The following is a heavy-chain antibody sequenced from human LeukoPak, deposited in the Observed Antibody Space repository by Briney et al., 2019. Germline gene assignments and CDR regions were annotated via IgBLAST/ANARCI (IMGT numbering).Heavy chain of an antibody. CDR1: GGSISSYY. V-gene: IGHV4-59*08. CDR3: ARHPGTGPLSFFDY. CDR2: IYYSGST. Sequence: SETLSLTCTVSGGSISSYYWSWIRPPPGKGLEWIGYIYYSGSTNYNPSLKSRVTISVDTSKNQFSLKLSSVTAADTAVYYCARHPGTGPLSFFDYWGQGTLVTVSS. J-gene: IGHJ4*02. D-gene: IGHD2-8*02.